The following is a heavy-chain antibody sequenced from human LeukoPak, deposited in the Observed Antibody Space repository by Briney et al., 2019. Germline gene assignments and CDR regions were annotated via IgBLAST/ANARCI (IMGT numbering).Heavy chain of an antibody. CDR1: GGTFSSYA. CDR3: ARGYYYDSSGYLGEMYYFDY. J-gene: IGHJ4*02. D-gene: IGHD3-22*01. CDR2: IIPIFGTA. V-gene: IGHV1-69*13. Sequence: SVKVSCKASGGTFSSYAISWVRQAPGQGLEWMGGIIPIFGTANYAQKFQGRVTITVDESTSTAYMELSSLRSEDTAVYYCARGYYYDSSGYLGEMYYFDYWGQGTLVTVSS.